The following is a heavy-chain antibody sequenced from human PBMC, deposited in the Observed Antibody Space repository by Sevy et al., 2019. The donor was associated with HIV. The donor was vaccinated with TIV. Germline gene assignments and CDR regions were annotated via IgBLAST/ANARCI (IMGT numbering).Heavy chain of an antibody. CDR3: ATKGYSSGWYRAGADY. V-gene: IGHV3-23*01. D-gene: IGHD6-19*01. J-gene: IGHJ4*02. CDR1: GFTFSSFA. CDR2: ITSSGDTT. Sequence: GGSLRLSCAASGFTFSSFAMFWVRQAPGKGLEWVSTITSSGDTTYYADSVKGRFTISRDNPKNALYLQMNSLRAEYTAVYYCATKGYSSGWYRAGADYWGQGTLVTVSS.